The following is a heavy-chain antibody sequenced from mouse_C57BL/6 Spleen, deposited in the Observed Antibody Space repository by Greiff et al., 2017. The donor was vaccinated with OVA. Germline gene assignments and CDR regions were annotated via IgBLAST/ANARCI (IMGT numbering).Heavy chain of an antibody. CDR2: IDPENGDT. CDR3: TLYYGSSYVDWYFDV. V-gene: IGHV14-4*01. Sequence: VQLQQSGAELVRPGASVKLSCTASGFNIKDDYMHWVKQRPEQGLEWIGWIDPENGDTEYASKFQGKATITADTSSNTAYLQLSSLTSEDTAVYYCTLYYGSSYVDWYFDVWGTGTTVTVSS. D-gene: IGHD1-1*01. CDR1: GFNIKDDY. J-gene: IGHJ1*03.